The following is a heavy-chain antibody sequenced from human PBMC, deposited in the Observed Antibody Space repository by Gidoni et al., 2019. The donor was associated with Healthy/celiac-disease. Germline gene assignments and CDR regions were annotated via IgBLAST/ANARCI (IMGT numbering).Heavy chain of an antibody. CDR2: ISSSSSYI. V-gene: IGHV3-21*01. D-gene: IGHD6-13*01. CDR3: ARLRIAAAGSVFHYFDY. CDR1: GFTFSSYS. J-gene: IGHJ4*02. Sequence: EVQLVESGGGLVKPGGPLRLSCAASGFTFSSYSMNWFRQAPGKGLEWVSSISSSSSYIYYADSVKGRFTISRDNAKNSLYLQMNSLRAEDTAVYYCARLRIAAAGSVFHYFDYWGQGTLVTVSS.